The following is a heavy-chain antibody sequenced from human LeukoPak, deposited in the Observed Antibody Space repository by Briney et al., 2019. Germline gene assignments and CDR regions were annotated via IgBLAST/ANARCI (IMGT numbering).Heavy chain of an antibody. CDR3: AKGDVVTAIFPLDY. CDR2: ISGRGGTT. J-gene: IGHJ4*02. CDR1: GFTLSSYA. D-gene: IGHD5-12*01. Sequence: GGALRLSCAASGFTLSSYAMSWVRQAPGKGLEWVSGISGRGGTTYYADSVQGRFTISRDNSKKTLFLQMSSLRAEDTAVYYCAKGDVVTAIFPLDYWGQGTLVIVSS. V-gene: IGHV3-23*01.